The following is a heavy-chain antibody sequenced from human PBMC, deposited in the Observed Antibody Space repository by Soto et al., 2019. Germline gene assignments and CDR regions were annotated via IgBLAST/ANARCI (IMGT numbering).Heavy chain of an antibody. J-gene: IGHJ2*01. CDR2: ISYDGSNK. Sequence: QVQLVESGGGVVQPGRSLRLSCAASGFTFSSYAMHWVRQAPGKGLEWVAVISYDGSNKYYADSVKGRFTISRDNSKNTLYLQMNSLRDEDTAGYYCARDPLWGTAMVLWYFDLWGRGTLVTVSS. V-gene: IGHV3-30-3*01. CDR3: ARDPLWGTAMVLWYFDL. CDR1: GFTFSSYA. D-gene: IGHD5-18*01.